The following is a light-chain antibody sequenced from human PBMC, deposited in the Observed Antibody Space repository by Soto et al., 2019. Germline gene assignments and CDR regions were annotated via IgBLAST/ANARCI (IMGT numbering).Light chain of an antibody. CDR3: PQYNNWPPIT. V-gene: IGKV3-15*01. Sequence: EIMMTQSPATLSVSPGERATLSCRASQSVSNNVAWYQQKPGQAPRLLIYYASTRATGIPARFSGSGSGTDYTLTISSLQSEDFALYYCPQYNNWPPITFGQGTRLEIK. CDR1: QSVSNN. CDR2: YAS. J-gene: IGKJ5*01.